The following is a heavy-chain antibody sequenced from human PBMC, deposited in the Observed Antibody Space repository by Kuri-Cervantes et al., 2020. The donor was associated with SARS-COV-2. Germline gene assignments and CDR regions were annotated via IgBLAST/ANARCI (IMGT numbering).Heavy chain of an antibody. J-gene: IGHJ4*02. Sequence: GGSLRLSCTASGFTFGDYAMSWVRQAPGKGLEWVGFIRSKAYGGTTEYAASVKGRFTISRDDSKSIAYLQMNSLKTEDTALYYCAREKGSSSWPIDYWGQGTLVTVSS. D-gene: IGHD6-13*01. V-gene: IGHV3-49*04. CDR1: GFTFGDYA. CDR3: AREKGSSSWPIDY. CDR2: IRSKAYGGTT.